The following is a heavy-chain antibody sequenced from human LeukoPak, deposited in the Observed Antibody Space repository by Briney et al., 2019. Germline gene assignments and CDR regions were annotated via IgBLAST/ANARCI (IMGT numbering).Heavy chain of an antibody. Sequence: SGTLSLTCTVSGGSISSGDYYWSWIRQPPGKGLEWIGYIYYSGSTYYNPSLKSRVTISVDTSKNQFSLKPSSVTAADTAVYYCARGFSATTFDYWGQGTLVTVSS. CDR3: ARGFSATTFDY. J-gene: IGHJ4*02. V-gene: IGHV4-30-4*08. D-gene: IGHD1-14*01. CDR1: GGSISSGDYY. CDR2: IYYSGST.